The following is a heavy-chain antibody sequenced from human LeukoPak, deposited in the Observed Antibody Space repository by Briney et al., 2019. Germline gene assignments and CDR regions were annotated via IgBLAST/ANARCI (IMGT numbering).Heavy chain of an antibody. Sequence: PGGSLRLSCAASGFTFSSYWVTWVRQAPGKGLEWVANIKYDGSEKDYMDSVKGRFTISRDNAKNSLYLQMNSLRAEDTAVYYCARDIEAAGLFLDYWGQGTLVTVSS. CDR2: IKYDGSEK. D-gene: IGHD6-13*01. CDR3: ARDIEAAGLFLDY. CDR1: GFTFSSYW. J-gene: IGHJ4*02. V-gene: IGHV3-7*01.